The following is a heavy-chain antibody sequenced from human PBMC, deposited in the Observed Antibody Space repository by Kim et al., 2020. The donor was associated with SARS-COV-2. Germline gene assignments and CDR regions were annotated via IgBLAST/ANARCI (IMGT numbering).Heavy chain of an antibody. Sequence: SETLSLTCTVSGGSISSSSYYWGWIRQPPGKGLEWIGSIYYSGSTYYNPSLKSRVTISVDTSKNQFSLKLSSVTAADTAVYYCARLRTMIVAGFDPWGQGTLVTVSS. CDR2: IYYSGST. V-gene: IGHV4-39*01. CDR1: GGSISSSSYY. J-gene: IGHJ5*02. CDR3: ARLRTMIVAGFDP. D-gene: IGHD3-22*01.